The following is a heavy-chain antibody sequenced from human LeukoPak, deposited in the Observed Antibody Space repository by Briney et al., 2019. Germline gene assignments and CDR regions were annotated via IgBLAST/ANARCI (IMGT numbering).Heavy chain of an antibody. CDR3: ARDLQWLENYYYGMDV. V-gene: IGHV1-18*01. D-gene: IGHD6-19*01. J-gene: IGHJ6*02. CDR2: ISAYNGNT. Sequence: GASVKVSCKASGYTFTSYAISWVRQAPGQGLEWMGRISAYNGNTNYAQKLQGRVTMTTDTSTSTAYMELRSLRSDDTAVYYCARDLQWLENYYYGMDVWGQGTTVTVSS. CDR1: GYTFTSYA.